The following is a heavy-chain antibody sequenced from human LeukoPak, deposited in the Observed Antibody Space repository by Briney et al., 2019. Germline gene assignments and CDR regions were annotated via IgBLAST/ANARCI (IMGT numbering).Heavy chain of an antibody. Sequence: GASVKVSCKASGYTLTGYYMHWVRQAPGQGLEWMGWINPNSGGTNYAQKFQGRVTMTRDTSISTAYMELSRLRSDDTAVYYCARVMIGGYSYGYLGYWGQGTLVTVSS. D-gene: IGHD5-18*01. CDR3: ARVMIGGYSYGYLGY. V-gene: IGHV1-2*02. CDR2: INPNSGGT. J-gene: IGHJ4*02. CDR1: GYTLTGYY.